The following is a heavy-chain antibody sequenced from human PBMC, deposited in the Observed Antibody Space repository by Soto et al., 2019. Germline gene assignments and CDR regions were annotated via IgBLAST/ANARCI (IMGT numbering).Heavy chain of an antibody. V-gene: IGHV3-23*01. D-gene: IGHD6-6*01. CDR2: ISGTGGST. J-gene: IGHJ4*02. Sequence: GGSLRLSCAASGFTFYSYAMSWVRQAPGKGLEWVSGISGTGGSTYHADSVRGRFTISRDNSKNTLYLQMNSLRVEDTAVYFCAKQGKIAARPDYFDYWGQGTLVTVSS. CDR3: AKQGKIAARPDYFDY. CDR1: GFTFYSYA.